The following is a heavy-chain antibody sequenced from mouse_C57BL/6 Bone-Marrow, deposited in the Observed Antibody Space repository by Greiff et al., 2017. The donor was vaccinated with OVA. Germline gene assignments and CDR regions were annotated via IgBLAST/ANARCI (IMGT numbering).Heavy chain of an antibody. V-gene: IGHV1-69*01. CDR1: GYTFTSYW. Sequence: QVQLQQPGAELVMPGASVKLSCKASGYTFTSYWMHWVKQRPGQGLEWIGEIDPSDSYTNYNQKFKGKSTLTVDKSSSTAYMQLSSLTSEDSAVYYCARAHYYGSSHPYVDYWGQGTTLTVSS. CDR2: IDPSDSYT. J-gene: IGHJ2*01. CDR3: ARAHYYGSSHPYVDY. D-gene: IGHD1-1*01.